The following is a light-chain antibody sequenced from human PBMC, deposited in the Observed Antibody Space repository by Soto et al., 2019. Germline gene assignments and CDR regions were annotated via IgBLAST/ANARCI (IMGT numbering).Light chain of an antibody. V-gene: IGKV3-11*01. CDR3: QQRINGPPAT. CDR1: QSVSRY. Sequence: LTQPPVTLYFRARERPTSSCMTSQSVSRYLAWYQQKPGQAPRLLIYDASKRAPGIPARFTGSGSGTDFTLTISIREPEDFSIYYCQQRINGPPATFGQGTKVDNK. CDR2: DAS. J-gene: IGKJ1*01.